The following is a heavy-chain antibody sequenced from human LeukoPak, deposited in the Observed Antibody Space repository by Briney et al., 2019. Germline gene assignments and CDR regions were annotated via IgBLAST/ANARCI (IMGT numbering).Heavy chain of an antibody. CDR1: GYTFTGYY. CDR3: ARLGYCSGGSCYGDDY. Sequence: ASVKVSCKAPGYTFTGYYMHWVRQAPGQGLEWMGWINPNSGGTNYAQKFQGRVTMTRDTSISTAYMELSRLRSDDTAVYYCARLGYCSGGSCYGDDYWGQGTLVTVSS. J-gene: IGHJ4*02. D-gene: IGHD2-15*01. V-gene: IGHV1-2*02. CDR2: INPNSGGT.